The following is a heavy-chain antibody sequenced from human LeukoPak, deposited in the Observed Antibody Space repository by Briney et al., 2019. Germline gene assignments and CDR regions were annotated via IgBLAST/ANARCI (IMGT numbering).Heavy chain of an antibody. J-gene: IGHJ4*02. V-gene: IGHV3-48*02. CDR1: GFTFSSYS. CDR3: AREGSIVVVPAAMAPFDY. CDR2: ISSSSSTI. Sequence: PGGSLRLSCAASGFTFSSYSMNWVRQAPGKGLEWVSYISSSSSTIYYADSVKGRFTISRDNAKNSLYLQMNSLRDEDTAVYYCAREGSIVVVPAAMAPFDYWGQGTLVTVSS. D-gene: IGHD2-2*01.